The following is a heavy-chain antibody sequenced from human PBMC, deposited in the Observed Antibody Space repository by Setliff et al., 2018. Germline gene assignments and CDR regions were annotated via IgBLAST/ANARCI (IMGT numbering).Heavy chain of an antibody. Sequence: GGSLRLSCVGSGFTVSGNNMNWVRQAPGKGLEWVSAIYTGGRTDSADSVKGRFTISRDGSKNTLYLQMNNLRVEDTAVYYCARDEVNCSGSKCYSGFDSWGQGTLVTVSS. J-gene: IGHJ4*02. D-gene: IGHD2-15*01. V-gene: IGHV3-53*01. CDR1: GFTVSGNN. CDR3: ARDEVNCSGSKCYSGFDS. CDR2: IYTGGRT.